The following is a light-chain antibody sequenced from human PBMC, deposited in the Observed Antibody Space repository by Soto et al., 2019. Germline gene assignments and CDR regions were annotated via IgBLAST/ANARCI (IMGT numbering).Light chain of an antibody. CDR1: QSVSSY. CDR3: QQRQYWPPIT. V-gene: IGKV3-11*01. CDR2: DAS. J-gene: IGKJ5*01. Sequence: VLTQSPATLSLSPGERATLSCRASQSVSSYLAWYQQKPGLAPRLLIYDASNRATGIPARFSGSGSGTDFTLTISSLEPEDFAIYYCQQRQYWPPITFGQGTRLEIK.